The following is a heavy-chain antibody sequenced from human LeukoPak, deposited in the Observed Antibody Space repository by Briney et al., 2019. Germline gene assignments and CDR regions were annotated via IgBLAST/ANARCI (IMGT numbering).Heavy chain of an antibody. V-gene: IGHV3-23*01. CDR1: GFTLSSYV. CDR2: ISGSGGST. D-gene: IGHD6-19*01. Sequence: GGSLRLSCAASGFTLSSYVMSWVRQAPGKGLEWVSGISGSGGSTNYADSVKGRFTISRDNSKDTLYLQMNRLRVEDTAVYYCAKDSGSGWYQYGMDVWGQGTTVTVSS. J-gene: IGHJ6*02. CDR3: AKDSGSGWYQYGMDV.